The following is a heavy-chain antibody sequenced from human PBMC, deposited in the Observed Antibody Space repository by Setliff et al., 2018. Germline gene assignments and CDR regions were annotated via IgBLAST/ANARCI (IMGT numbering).Heavy chain of an antibody. D-gene: IGHD3-22*01. J-gene: IGHJ4*02. CDR2: IWYDGSNK. Sequence: GGSLRLSCAASGFTFSSYGMHWVRQAPGKGLEWVAVIWYDGSNKYYADSVKGRFTISRDNSKNTLYLQMNSLRAEDTAVYYCAKDSSYSMIVVVIPFDYWGQGTLVTVSS. CDR3: AKDSSYSMIVVVIPFDY. V-gene: IGHV3-33*06. CDR1: GFTFSSYG.